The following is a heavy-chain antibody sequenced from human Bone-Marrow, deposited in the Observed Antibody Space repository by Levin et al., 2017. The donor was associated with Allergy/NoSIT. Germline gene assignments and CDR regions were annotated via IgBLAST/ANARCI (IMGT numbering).Heavy chain of an antibody. V-gene: IGHV3-48*02. CDR3: ASWTQGGYDILRS. CDR2: ITSSSSTI. CDR1: GFTFSSYS. D-gene: IGHD3-9*01. Sequence: QTGGSLRLSCAASGFTFSSYSMNWVRQAPGKGLEWVSYITSSSSTIYYADSVKGRFTISRDNAKNSLFLQMNSLRDEDTAVYYCASWTQGGYDILRSWGQGTLVTVSS. J-gene: IGHJ5*02.